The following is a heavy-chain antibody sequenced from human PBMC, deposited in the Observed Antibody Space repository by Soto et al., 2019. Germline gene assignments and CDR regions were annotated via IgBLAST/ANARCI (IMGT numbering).Heavy chain of an antibody. D-gene: IGHD6-6*01. CDR3: ARVGHSSSSRYYYYYYYMDV. J-gene: IGHJ6*03. CDR2: IYYSGST. CDR1: GGSISSYY. V-gene: IGHV4-59*01. Sequence: SETLSLTCTVSGGSISSYYWSWIRQPPGKGLEWIGYIYYSGSTNYNPSLKSRVTISVDTSKNQFSLKLSSVTAADTAVYYCARVGHSSSSRYYYYYYYMDVWGKGTTVTVSS.